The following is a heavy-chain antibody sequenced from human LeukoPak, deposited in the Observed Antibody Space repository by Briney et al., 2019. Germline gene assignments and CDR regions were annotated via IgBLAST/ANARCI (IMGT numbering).Heavy chain of an antibody. CDR1: GFTFSDYY. CDR2: ISSSGSTI. J-gene: IGHJ1*01. Sequence: GGSLRLSCAASGFTFSDYYMSWIRQAPGKGLEWVSYISSSGSTIYYADSVKGRFTISRDNAKNSLYLQMNSLRAEDTAVYYCARGTIFGVVIAEYFQHWGQGTLVTVFS. CDR3: ARGTIFGVVIAEYFQH. V-gene: IGHV3-11*04. D-gene: IGHD3-3*01.